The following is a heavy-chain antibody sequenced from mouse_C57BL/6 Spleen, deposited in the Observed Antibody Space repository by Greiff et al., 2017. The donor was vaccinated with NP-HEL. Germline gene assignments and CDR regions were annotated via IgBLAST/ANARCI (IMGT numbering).Heavy chain of an antibody. J-gene: IGHJ2*01. CDR2: IYPGDGDT. D-gene: IGHD1-2*01. CDR3: AREGIPITTGYFDY. Sequence: QVQLQQSGPELVKPGASVKISCKASGYAFSSSWMNWVKQRPGRGLEWIGRIYPGDGDTNYNGKFKGKATLTADKSSSTAYMQLSSLTSEDSAVYFCAREGIPITTGYFDYWGQGTTLTVSS. V-gene: IGHV1-82*01. CDR1: GYAFSSSW.